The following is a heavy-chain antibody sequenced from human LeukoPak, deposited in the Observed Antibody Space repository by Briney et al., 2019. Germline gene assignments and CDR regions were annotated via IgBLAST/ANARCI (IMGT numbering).Heavy chain of an antibody. J-gene: IGHJ5*02. V-gene: IGHV5-51*01. Sequence: GESLKISCEASGYSFTTYWIGWVRQMPGKGLEWMGIIYPGDSDTRYSPSFQGQVTISADKSISTAYLQWSSLKASDTALYYCARLRGIRGAAASNWFDPWGQGTLVTVSS. CDR2: IYPGDSDT. D-gene: IGHD6-13*01. CDR3: ARLRGIRGAAASNWFDP. CDR1: GYSFTTYW.